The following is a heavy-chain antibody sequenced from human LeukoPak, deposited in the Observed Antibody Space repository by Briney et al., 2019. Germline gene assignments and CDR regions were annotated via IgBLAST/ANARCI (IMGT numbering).Heavy chain of an antibody. Sequence: SVKVSCKASGGTFSSYAISWVRQAPGQGLEWMGGIIPIFGTANYAQKFQGRVTITADESTSTAYMELSSLRSEDTAVYYCARAGVGVYCSSTSCYTRVDYWGQGTLVTVSS. CDR1: GGTFSSYA. V-gene: IGHV1-69*01. J-gene: IGHJ4*02. D-gene: IGHD2-2*02. CDR3: ARAGVGVYCSSTSCYTRVDY. CDR2: IIPIFGTA.